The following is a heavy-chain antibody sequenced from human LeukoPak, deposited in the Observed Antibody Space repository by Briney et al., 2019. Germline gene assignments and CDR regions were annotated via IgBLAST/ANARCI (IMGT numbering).Heavy chain of an antibody. CDR3: AALPGYGDYGSYYYYYMDV. D-gene: IGHD4-17*01. Sequence: ASVKVSCKASGFTFTSSAKQWVRQARGQRLEWIGWIVVGSGNTNYAQKFQERVTITRDMSTSTAYMELSSLRSEDTAVYYCAALPGYGDYGSYYYYYMDVWGKGTTVTVSS. CDR2: IVVGSGNT. V-gene: IGHV1-58*02. J-gene: IGHJ6*03. CDR1: GFTFTSSA.